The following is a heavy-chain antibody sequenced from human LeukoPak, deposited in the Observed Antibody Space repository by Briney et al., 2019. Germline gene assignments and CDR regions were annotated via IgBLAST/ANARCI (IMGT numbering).Heavy chain of an antibody. Sequence: GASVKVSCKASGYTFTGYYMHWVRQAPGQGLGWMGWISAYNGNTNYAQKLQGRVTMTTDTSTSTAYMELRSLRSDDTAVYYCARVVTIFGVVKRYYYYMDVWGKGTTVTVSS. CDR2: ISAYNGNT. J-gene: IGHJ6*03. CDR3: ARVVTIFGVVKRYYYYMDV. V-gene: IGHV1-18*04. CDR1: GYTFTGYY. D-gene: IGHD3-3*01.